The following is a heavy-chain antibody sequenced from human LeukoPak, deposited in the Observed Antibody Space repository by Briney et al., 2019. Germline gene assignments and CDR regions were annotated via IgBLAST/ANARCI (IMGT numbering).Heavy chain of an antibody. D-gene: IGHD1-26*01. J-gene: IGHJ4*02. V-gene: IGHV4-59*01. Sequence: SETLSLTCTVSGGSISSYYWSWIRQPPGKGLEWIGYIYYSGSTNYNPSLKSRVTISVDTSKNQFSLKMSSVTAADTAVYYCARLSDSGSFNGHFDYWGQGTLVTVSS. CDR1: GGSISSYY. CDR3: ARLSDSGSFNGHFDY. CDR2: IYYSGST.